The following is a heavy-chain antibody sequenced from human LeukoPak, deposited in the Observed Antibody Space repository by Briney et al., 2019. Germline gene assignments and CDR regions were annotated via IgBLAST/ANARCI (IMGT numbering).Heavy chain of an antibody. V-gene: IGHV4-38-2*01. Sequence: PSETLSLTCSVSGISVNTTYFWGWIRQAPGKGLEWIGSIYHTGTTDYNPSLKSRVTISIDTSKNQFSLNLRSVSAADTAVYYCARSDGYGLVGIWGQGTMVTVSS. CDR3: ARSDGYGLVGI. D-gene: IGHD3-10*01. CDR1: GISVNTTYF. J-gene: IGHJ3*02. CDR2: IYHTGTT.